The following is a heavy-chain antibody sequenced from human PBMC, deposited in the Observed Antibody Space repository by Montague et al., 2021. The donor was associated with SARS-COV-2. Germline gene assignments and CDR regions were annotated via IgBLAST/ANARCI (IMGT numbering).Heavy chain of an antibody. V-gene: IGHV4-39*07. CDR1: GGSISSASYY. CDR2: IYYSGST. Sequence: SETLSLTCTVSGGSISSASYYWSWIRQPPGKGLEWIGCIYYSGSTYYKRSLKSRVTISVDTSKNQFSLKLSSVTAADTAVFYCARLPNTSGRALFDPWGQGTLVTVSS. D-gene: IGHD3-22*01. J-gene: IGHJ5*02. CDR3: ARLPNTSGRALFDP.